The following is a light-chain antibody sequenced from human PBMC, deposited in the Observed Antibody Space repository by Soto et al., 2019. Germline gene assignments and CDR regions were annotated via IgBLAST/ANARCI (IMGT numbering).Light chain of an antibody. V-gene: IGLV2-14*02. Sequence: QSVVTQPASVSGSPGQAVTISCTGTSSDVGSYNLVSWYQQHPGKAPKLMIYDVRNRPSGISNRFSGSKSGNTASLTISGLQAEDEADYYCSSYTTSSTLYVFGTGTKVTVL. J-gene: IGLJ1*01. CDR2: DVR. CDR1: SSDVGSYNL. CDR3: SSYTTSSTLYV.